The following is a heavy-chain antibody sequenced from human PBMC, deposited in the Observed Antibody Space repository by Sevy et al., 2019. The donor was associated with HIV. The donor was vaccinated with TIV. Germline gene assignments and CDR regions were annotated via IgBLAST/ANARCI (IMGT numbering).Heavy chain of an antibody. J-gene: IGHJ4*02. D-gene: IGHD3-22*01. Sequence: GGSLRLSCAASGFKFSSYSMNWVRQAPGKGLEWLSYISGSGTTIYYADSMKGRFTISRDRVKNSLYLQMNILKAEDTAVYYCARDPAYFDSSGYYDYWGQGSQVTVSS. V-gene: IGHV3-48*01. CDR1: GFKFSSYS. CDR3: ARDPAYFDSSGYYDY. CDR2: ISGSGTTI.